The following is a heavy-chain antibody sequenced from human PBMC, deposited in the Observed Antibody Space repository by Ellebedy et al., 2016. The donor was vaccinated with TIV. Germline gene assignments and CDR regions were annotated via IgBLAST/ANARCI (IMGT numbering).Heavy chain of an antibody. CDR2: INLSGGNT. V-gene: IGHV1-46*01. D-gene: IGHD2-2*01. CDR3: ARGGGMDCSSTSCESYYYMDV. J-gene: IGHJ6*03. Sequence: ASVKVSXXASGYTFTTYFMHWLRQAPGQGLQWMGIINLSGGNTNYAQKFQGRVVMTRDTSTNTVYMELSSLRSEDTAVYYCARGGGMDCSSTSCESYYYMDVWGKGTTVTVSS. CDR1: GYTFTTYF.